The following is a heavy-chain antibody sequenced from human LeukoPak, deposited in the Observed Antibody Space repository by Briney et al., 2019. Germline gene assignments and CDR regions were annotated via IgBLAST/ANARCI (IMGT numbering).Heavy chain of an antibody. V-gene: IGHV1-2*02. D-gene: IGHD6-19*01. CDR1: GYTFTGYY. Sequence: ASVKVSCKASGYTFTGYYIHWMRQAPGQGLEWMGWINPKNGGAIYAQRFQGRVTMTLDTSINTAYMGLSGLSSDDTAVYYCARDGITVVGYYFDYWGQGTLVTVSS. J-gene: IGHJ4*02. CDR2: INPKNGGA. CDR3: ARDGITVVGYYFDY.